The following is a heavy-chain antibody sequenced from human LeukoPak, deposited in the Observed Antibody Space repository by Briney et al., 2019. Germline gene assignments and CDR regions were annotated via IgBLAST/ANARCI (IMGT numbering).Heavy chain of an antibody. D-gene: IGHD3-22*01. Sequence: GASVKVSCKASGHTFTKYYIHWVRQAPGQGLEWMGLINPTSGSTAYTQKFQGRVTMTRDTSTSTVYMELSSLRSDDTAVYYCARLGYYYDSLGHYDYWGQGTLVIVSS. CDR2: INPTSGST. J-gene: IGHJ4*02. V-gene: IGHV1-46*01. CDR1: GHTFTKYY. CDR3: ARLGYYYDSLGHYDY.